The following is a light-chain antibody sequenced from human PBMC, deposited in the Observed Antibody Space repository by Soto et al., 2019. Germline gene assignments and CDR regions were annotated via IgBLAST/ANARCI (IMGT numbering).Light chain of an antibody. V-gene: IGLV2-14*01. CDR2: DVS. CDR3: SSYTSSSISYV. Sequence: QSVLTQPASVSGSPGQSITISCTGTSSDFGGYNYVSWYQQHPGKAPKLMIYDVSNRPSGVSNRFSGSKSGNTASLTISGLQAEDEADYYCSSYTSSSISYVFGTGTKVTV. CDR1: SSDFGGYNY. J-gene: IGLJ1*01.